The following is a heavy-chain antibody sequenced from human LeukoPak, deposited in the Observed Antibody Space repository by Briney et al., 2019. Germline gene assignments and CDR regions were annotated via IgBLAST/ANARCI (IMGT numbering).Heavy chain of an antibody. CDR1: GFTFSSYW. Sequence: HPGGSLRLSCAASGFTFSSYWMSWVRQAPGKGLEWVANIKQDGSEKYYVDSVKGRFTISRDNAKNSLYLQMNSLRAEDTAVYYCARVPYCSGGSCFLPGSYYYYGMDVWGQGTTVTVSS. CDR3: ARVPYCSGGSCFLPGSYYYYGMDV. V-gene: IGHV3-7*04. J-gene: IGHJ6*02. D-gene: IGHD2-15*01. CDR2: IKQDGSEK.